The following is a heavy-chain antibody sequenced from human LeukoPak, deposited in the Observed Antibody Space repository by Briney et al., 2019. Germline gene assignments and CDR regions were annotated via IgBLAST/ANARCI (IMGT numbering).Heavy chain of an antibody. J-gene: IGHJ4*02. CDR2: INPKSGDI. Sequence: ASVKVSCKASGYTFTGYYIHWVRQAPGQGLEWMGRINPKSGDINFAQKFQGRVTMTRDTSITTAYMELSRLRYDDTAVYYCARDHYDSSGFDYWGQGTLVTVSS. CDR3: ARDHYDSSGFDY. D-gene: IGHD3-22*01. CDR1: GYTFTGYY. V-gene: IGHV1-2*06.